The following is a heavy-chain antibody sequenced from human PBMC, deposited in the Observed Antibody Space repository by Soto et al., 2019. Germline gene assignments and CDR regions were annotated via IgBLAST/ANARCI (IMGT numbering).Heavy chain of an antibody. CDR1: GFTFTSSA. CDR3: AADYYDSSGYYNY. D-gene: IGHD3-22*01. J-gene: IGHJ4*02. CDR2: IVVGSGNT. V-gene: IGHV1-58*01. Sequence: SVEVSLRASGFTFTSSAVQWVRQARGQRLEWIGWIVVGSGNTNYAQKFQERVTITRDMSTSTAYMELSSLRSEDTAVYYCAADYYDSSGYYNYWGQGTLVTVSS.